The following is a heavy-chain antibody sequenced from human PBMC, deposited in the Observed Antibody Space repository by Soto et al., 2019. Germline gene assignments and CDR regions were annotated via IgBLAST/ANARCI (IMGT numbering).Heavy chain of an antibody. Sequence: SETLSLTCTVSGGSISSGDYYWSWIRQPPGKGLEWIGYIYYSGSTYYNPSLKSRVTISVDTSKNQFSLKLSSVTAADTAVYYCARVPYDSSGYYYHYWGQGTLVTVSS. V-gene: IGHV4-30-4*01. D-gene: IGHD3-22*01. CDR3: ARVPYDSSGYYYHY. CDR2: IYYSGST. J-gene: IGHJ4*02. CDR1: GGSISSGDYY.